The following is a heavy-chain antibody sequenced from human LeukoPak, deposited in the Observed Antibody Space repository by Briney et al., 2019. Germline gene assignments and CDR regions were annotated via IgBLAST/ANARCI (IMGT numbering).Heavy chain of an antibody. CDR3: ASISGITGTTGRFDY. Sequence: SETLSLTCTVSGGSISSYYWSWIRQPPGKGLEWIGYIYYSGRTNYNPSLKSRVAISVDTSKNQFSLKLSSVTAADTAVYYCASISGITGTTGRFDYWGQGTLVTVSS. V-gene: IGHV4-59*01. D-gene: IGHD1-7*01. CDR2: IYYSGRT. CDR1: GGSISSYY. J-gene: IGHJ4*02.